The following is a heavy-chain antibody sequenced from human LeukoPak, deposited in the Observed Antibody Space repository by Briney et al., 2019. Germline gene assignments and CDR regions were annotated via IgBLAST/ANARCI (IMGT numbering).Heavy chain of an antibody. CDR1: GGSISSYY. Sequence: SETLSLTCTVSGGSISSYYWSWIRQPPGKGLEGIGYIYYSGSTNYNPSLKSRVTISVDTSKNQFSLKLSSVTAADTAVYYCARDLLRYCSSTSCSNDAFDIWGQGTMVTVSS. CDR3: ARDLLRYCSSTSCSNDAFDI. D-gene: IGHD2-2*01. V-gene: IGHV4-59*01. CDR2: IYYSGST. J-gene: IGHJ3*02.